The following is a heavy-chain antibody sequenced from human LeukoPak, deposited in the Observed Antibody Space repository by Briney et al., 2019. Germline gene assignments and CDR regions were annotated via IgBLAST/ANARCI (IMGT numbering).Heavy chain of an antibody. J-gene: IGHJ4*02. Sequence: GGSLRLSCAASGFTVSSNFMSWVRQAPGQGLEWVVVIYGGGKKYYADSVKGRFTISRDNSKNTLDLQMNSLRAEDTAVYYCAISIAARYFDYWGQGTLVTVSS. V-gene: IGHV3-66*01. CDR3: AISIAARYFDY. D-gene: IGHD6-6*01. CDR1: GFTVSSNF. CDR2: IYGGGKK.